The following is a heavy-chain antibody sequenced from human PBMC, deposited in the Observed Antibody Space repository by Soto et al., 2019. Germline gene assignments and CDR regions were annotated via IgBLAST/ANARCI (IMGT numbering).Heavy chain of an antibody. Sequence: GGSLRLSCAASGFTFSSYSMNWVRQAPGKGLEWVSSISSSSSYIYYADSVKGRFTISRDNAKNSLYLQMNSLRAEDTAVYYCARGPLGGSTFGGVIVTSDNWFDPWGQGTLVTVSS. CDR3: ARGPLGGSTFGGVIVTSDNWFDP. D-gene: IGHD3-16*02. CDR2: ISSSSSYI. J-gene: IGHJ5*02. V-gene: IGHV3-21*01. CDR1: GFTFSSYS.